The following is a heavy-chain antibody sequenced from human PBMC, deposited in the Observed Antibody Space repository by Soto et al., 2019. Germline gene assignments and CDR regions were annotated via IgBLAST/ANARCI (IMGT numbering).Heavy chain of an antibody. J-gene: IGHJ3*02. CDR3: ARVERGTATTVVDAFDI. V-gene: IGHV4-34*01. Sequence: QVQLQQWGAGLLKPSETLSLTCAVYGGSVNSGNYYWSWIRQPPGKGLEWIGEMSHSGGTHFNPSLKSRVTLSVDTPKSRFSLKLSSVTAAATALYYCARVERGTATTVVDAFDIWGPGTLVTVSS. CDR1: GGSVNSGNYY. D-gene: IGHD1-1*01. CDR2: MSHSGGT.